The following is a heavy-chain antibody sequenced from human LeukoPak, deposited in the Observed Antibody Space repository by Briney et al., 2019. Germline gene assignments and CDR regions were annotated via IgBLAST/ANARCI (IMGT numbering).Heavy chain of an antibody. D-gene: IGHD2/OR15-2a*01. J-gene: IGHJ1*01. Sequence: SETLSLTCAVYGGSFSGYYWSWIRQPPGKGLEWIGEINHSGSTNYNPSLKGRVTISVDTSKNQFSLKLSSVTAADTAVYYCARRVIRYFQHWGQGTLVTVSS. CDR3: ARRVIRYFQH. CDR1: GGSFSGYY. CDR2: INHSGST. V-gene: IGHV4-34*01.